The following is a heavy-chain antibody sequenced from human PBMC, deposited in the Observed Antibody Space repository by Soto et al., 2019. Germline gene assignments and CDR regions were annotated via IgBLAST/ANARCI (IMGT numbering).Heavy chain of an antibody. J-gene: IGHJ4*02. CDR2: IYFSGST. CDR3: ARAWAVPGSHWGD. Sequence: QVPLQESGPGLVKPSETLSLTCTVSGDSMNPYYWSWIRQPPGKGLEWIGYIYFSGSTNFNPSLKSRVTLSLDTSKRQFFLKLTSVTAADTAVYYCARAWAVPGSHWGDWGRGTLVTVSS. V-gene: IGHV4-59*01. CDR1: GDSMNPYY. D-gene: IGHD6-19*01.